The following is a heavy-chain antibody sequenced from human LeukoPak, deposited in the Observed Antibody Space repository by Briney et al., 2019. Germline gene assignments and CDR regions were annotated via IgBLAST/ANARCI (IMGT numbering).Heavy chain of an antibody. CDR3: ARVSRYSSSWYFWFDP. CDR1: GGSISTYY. Sequence: SETLSLTCTVSGGSISTYYWSWIRQPPGKGLEWIGEINHSGSTNYNPSLKSRVTISVDTSKNQFSLKLSSVTAADTAVYYCARVSRYSSSWYFWFDPWGQGTLVTVSS. J-gene: IGHJ5*02. V-gene: IGHV4-34*01. CDR2: INHSGST. D-gene: IGHD6-13*01.